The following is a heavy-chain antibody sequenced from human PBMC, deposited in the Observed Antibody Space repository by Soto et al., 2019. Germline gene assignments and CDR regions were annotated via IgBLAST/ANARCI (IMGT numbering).Heavy chain of an antibody. D-gene: IGHD3-9*01. CDR3: ARDDYDILTGYYYYFDY. CDR2: ISAYNGNT. Sequence: ASVKVSCKASGYTFTSYGISWVRQAPGQGLEWMGWISAYNGNTNYAQKLQGRVTMTTDTSTSTAYMELRSLRSDDTAVYYCARDDYDILTGYYYYFDYWGQGTLVTVSS. J-gene: IGHJ4*02. V-gene: IGHV1-18*01. CDR1: GYTFTSYG.